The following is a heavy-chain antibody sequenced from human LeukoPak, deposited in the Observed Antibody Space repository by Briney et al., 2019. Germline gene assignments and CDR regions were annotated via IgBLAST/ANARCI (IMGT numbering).Heavy chain of an antibody. CDR1: GGSISSYY. D-gene: IGHD4-17*01. CDR2: IYHSGGT. Sequence: SETLSLTCTVSGGSISSYYWSWIRQAPGKGLEWIGYIYHSGGTIYNPSLKNRVTISVDTSKKQFSLRLSSVTAADTAVYYCARVNGDHLDYWGQGTLVTVSS. V-gene: IGHV4-59*01. J-gene: IGHJ4*02. CDR3: ARVNGDHLDY.